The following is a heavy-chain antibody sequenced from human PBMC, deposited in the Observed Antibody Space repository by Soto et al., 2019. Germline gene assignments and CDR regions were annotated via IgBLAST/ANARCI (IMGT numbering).Heavy chain of an antibody. Sequence: SETLSLTCAVYGGSFSGYYWSWIRQPPGKGLEWIGEINHSGSTNYNPSLKSRVTISVDTSKNQFSLKLSSVTAADTAVYYCARRSPFYYYYGMDVWGQGTMVTSP. J-gene: IGHJ6*02. CDR1: GGSFSGYY. CDR3: ARRSPFYYYYGMDV. V-gene: IGHV4-34*01. CDR2: INHSGST.